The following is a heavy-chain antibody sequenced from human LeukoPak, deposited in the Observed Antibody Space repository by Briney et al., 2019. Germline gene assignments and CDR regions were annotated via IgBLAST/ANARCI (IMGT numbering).Heavy chain of an antibody. J-gene: IGHJ3*02. Sequence: GGSLRLSCAASGFTFSSYGMHWVRQAPGKGLEWVAFIRYDGSNKYYADSVKGRFTISRDNSKNTLYLQMNSLRAEDTAVYYCAKKCIGIRGPWALKCNDAFDIWGQGTMVTVSS. CDR2: IRYDGSNK. CDR3: AKKCIGIRGPWALKCNDAFDI. D-gene: IGHD2-15*01. V-gene: IGHV3-30*02. CDR1: GFTFSSYG.